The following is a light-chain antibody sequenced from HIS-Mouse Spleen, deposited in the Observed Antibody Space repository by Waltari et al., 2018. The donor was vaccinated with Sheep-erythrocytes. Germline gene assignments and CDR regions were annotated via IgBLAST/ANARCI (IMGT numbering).Light chain of an antibody. CDR2: AAS. CDR1: QGIRND. Sequence: AIQMTQSPSSLSASVGDRVTITCRASQGIRNDLGWYQQKTGKAPKLLIYAASSLKSWVPSRFSGSGSVTDFTLTISSLQPEDFATYYCLQDYNYPYTFGQGTKLEIK. J-gene: IGKJ2*01. CDR3: LQDYNYPYT. V-gene: IGKV1-6*01.